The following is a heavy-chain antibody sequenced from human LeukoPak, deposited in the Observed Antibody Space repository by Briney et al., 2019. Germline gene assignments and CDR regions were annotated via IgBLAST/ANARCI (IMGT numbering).Heavy chain of an antibody. CDR3: ARGRQEISMILVVMTGVSYYLDV. CDR2: INPSGGT. J-gene: IGHJ6*03. Sequence: PSETLSLTCAVYGGSFSGYYWSWIRQPPGKGLEWIGEINPSGGTYYNPSLKSRLTISRDTSKNQFSLRLSSVTAADTALYYCARGRQEISMILVVMTGVSYYLDVWGKGTTVTLS. V-gene: IGHV4-34*01. D-gene: IGHD3-22*01. CDR1: GGSFSGYY.